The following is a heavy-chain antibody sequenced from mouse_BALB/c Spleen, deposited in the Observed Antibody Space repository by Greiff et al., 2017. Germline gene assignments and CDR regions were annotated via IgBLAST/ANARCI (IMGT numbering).Heavy chain of an antibody. CDR3: APITTVVRGY. V-gene: IGHV14-3*02. Sequence: EVKLMESGAELVKPGASVKLSCTASGFNIKDTYMHWVKQRPEQGLEWIGRIDPANGNTKYDPKFQGKATITADTSSNTAYLQLSSLTSEDTAVYYCAPITTVVRGYWGQGTTLTVSS. J-gene: IGHJ2*01. CDR1: GFNIKDTY. CDR2: IDPANGNT. D-gene: IGHD1-1*01.